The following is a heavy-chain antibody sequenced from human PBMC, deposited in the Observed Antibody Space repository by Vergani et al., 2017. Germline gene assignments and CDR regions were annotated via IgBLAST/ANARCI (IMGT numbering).Heavy chain of an antibody. CDR2: IYYSGST. CDR3: ARGGYYDFWGGPKSYFDY. CDR1: GGSVSSGSYY. Sequence: QVQLQESGPGLVKPSETLSLPCTVSGGSVSSGSYYWSWIRQPPGKGLEWIGYIYYSGSTNYNPSLKSLVTISVDTSKNQFSLKLSSVTAADTAVYYCARGGYYDFWGGPKSYFDYWGQGTLVTVSS. J-gene: IGHJ4*02. D-gene: IGHD3-3*01. V-gene: IGHV4-61*01.